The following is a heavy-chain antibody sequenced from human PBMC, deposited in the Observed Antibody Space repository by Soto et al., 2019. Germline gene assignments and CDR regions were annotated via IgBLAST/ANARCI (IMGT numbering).Heavy chain of an antibody. CDR3: ARVSSYYDFWSGYSSYGMDV. J-gene: IGHJ6*02. CDR1: GGSISSGDYY. CDR2: IYYSGST. V-gene: IGHV4-30-4*01. D-gene: IGHD3-3*01. Sequence: SETLSLTCTVSGGSISSGDYYWSWIRQPPGKGLEWIGYIYYSGSTYYNPSLKSRVTISVDTSKNQFSLKLSSVTAADTAVYYCARVSSYYDFWSGYSSYGMDVWGQGTTVTVSS.